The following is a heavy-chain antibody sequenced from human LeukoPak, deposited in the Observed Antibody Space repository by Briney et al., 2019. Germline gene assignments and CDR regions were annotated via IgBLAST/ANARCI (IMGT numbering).Heavy chain of an antibody. CDR1: GYSFTSYW. CDR3: ARPTRWELRGWDY. V-gene: IGHV5-51*01. Sequence: GEXLKISCKGSGYSFTSYWIGWVRQLPGKGLEWMGIIYPGDSDTRYSPSFQGQVTISADKSISTAYLQWRSLKASDTAMYYCARPTRWELRGWDYWGQGTLVTVSS. CDR2: IYPGDSDT. D-gene: IGHD1-26*01. J-gene: IGHJ4*02.